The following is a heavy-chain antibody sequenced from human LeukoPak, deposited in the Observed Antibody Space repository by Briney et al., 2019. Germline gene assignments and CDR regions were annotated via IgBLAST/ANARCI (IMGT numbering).Heavy chain of an antibody. V-gene: IGHV3-23*01. Sequence: GGSLRLSCAASGFTFSSYAMSWVGQAPGKGLEGVSGICGSDGRTYYADSVKGRFTISRDNFKNTLYLQMNSLRAEDTAIYYCAKMPVSYSSGWSTFDYWGQGSLVTVSS. CDR1: GFTFSSYA. J-gene: IGHJ4*02. D-gene: IGHD6-19*01. CDR3: AKMPVSYSSGWSTFDY. CDR2: ICGSDGRT.